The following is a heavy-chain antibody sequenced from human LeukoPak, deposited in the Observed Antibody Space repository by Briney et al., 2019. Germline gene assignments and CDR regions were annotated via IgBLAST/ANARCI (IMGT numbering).Heavy chain of an antibody. CDR2: ISVSGRTT. J-gene: IGHJ3*02. CDR3: AKALGNYDAFDI. D-gene: IGHD1-7*01. V-gene: IGHV3-23*01. CDR1: GFTFSSYA. Sequence: PGGSLRLSCAASGFTFSSYAMTWVRQAPGKGLEWVSTISVSGRTTYYADSVKGRFTISRDNSMNTLYLQMNSLRAEDTALYYCAKALGNYDAFDIWGQGTMVTVSS.